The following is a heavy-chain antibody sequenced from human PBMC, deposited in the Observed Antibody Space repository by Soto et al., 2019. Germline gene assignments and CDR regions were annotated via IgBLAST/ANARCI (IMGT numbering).Heavy chain of an antibody. J-gene: IGHJ6*02. D-gene: IGHD1-26*01. CDR2: ISYDGSNK. V-gene: IGHV3-30*18. CDR3: AKDVVVGATTGLADYYYYYGMDV. Sequence: QVQLVESGGGVVQPGRSLRLSCAASGFTFSSYGMHWVRQAPGKGLEWVAVISYDGSNKYYADSVKGRITISRDNSKNTMYLQMNSLRAEETAVYYCAKDVVVGATTGLADYYYYYGMDVWGQGTTVTVSS. CDR1: GFTFSSYG.